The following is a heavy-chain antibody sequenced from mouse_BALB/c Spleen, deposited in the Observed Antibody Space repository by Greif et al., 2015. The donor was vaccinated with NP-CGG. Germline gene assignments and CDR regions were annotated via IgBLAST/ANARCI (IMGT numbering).Heavy chain of an antibody. D-gene: IGHD2-4*01. V-gene: IGHV1S137*01. CDR1: GYTFTDYA. CDR3: ARWDYDEGDWFAY. J-gene: IGHJ3*01. CDR2: ISTYYGDA. Sequence: QVQLQQPGAELVRPGVSVKISCKGSGYTFTDYAMHWVKQSHAKSLEWIGVISTYYGDASYNQKFKGKATMTVDKSSSTAYMELARLTSEDSAIYYCARWDYDEGDWFAYWGQGTLVTVSA.